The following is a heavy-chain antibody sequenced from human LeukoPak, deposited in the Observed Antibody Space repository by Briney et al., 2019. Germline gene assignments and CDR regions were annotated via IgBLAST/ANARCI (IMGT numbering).Heavy chain of an antibody. J-gene: IGHJ4*02. Sequence: GGSLRLSCAASGFTFSTYEMNWVRQAPGKGLEWVSYISSSGSTTYYADSVKGRFTISRDNAKNSLYLQMNSLRAEDTAVYYCARGSGYDIDHWGQGTLVTVSS. CDR1: GFTFSTYE. CDR3: ARGSGYDIDH. D-gene: IGHD5-12*01. V-gene: IGHV3-48*03. CDR2: ISSSGSTT.